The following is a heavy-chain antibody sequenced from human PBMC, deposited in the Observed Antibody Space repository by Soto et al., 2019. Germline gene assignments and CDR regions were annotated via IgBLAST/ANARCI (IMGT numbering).Heavy chain of an antibody. Sequence: SETLSLTCTVSGGSISSSSYYWGWIRQPPGKGLEWIGYIYYSGSTNYNPSLKSRVTISVDTSKNQFSLKLSSVTAADTAVYYCARFFLTGYYFDPSGQGTLVTVSS. V-gene: IGHV4-61*05. J-gene: IGHJ5*02. D-gene: IGHD3-9*01. CDR1: GGSISSSSYY. CDR3: ARFFLTGYYFDP. CDR2: IYYSGST.